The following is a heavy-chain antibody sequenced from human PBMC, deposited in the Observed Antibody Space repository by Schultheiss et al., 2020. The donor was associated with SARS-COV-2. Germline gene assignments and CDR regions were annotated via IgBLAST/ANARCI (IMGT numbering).Heavy chain of an antibody. V-gene: IGHV1-24*01. CDR2: FDPEDGET. Sequence: ASVKVSCKVSGYTLTELSMHWVRQAPGKGLEWMGGFDPEDGETIYAQKFQGRVTMTTDTSTSTAYMELSSLRSEDTAVYYCARGHLRRGMDVWGQGTTVTVSS. D-gene: IGHD4-17*01. J-gene: IGHJ6*02. CDR3: ARGHLRRGMDV. CDR1: GYTLTELS.